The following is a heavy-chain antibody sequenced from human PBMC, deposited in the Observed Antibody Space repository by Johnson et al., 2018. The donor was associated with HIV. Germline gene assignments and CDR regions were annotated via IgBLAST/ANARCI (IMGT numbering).Heavy chain of an antibody. J-gene: IGHJ3*02. CDR2: ISYDGSNQ. Sequence: QEQLVESGGGVVQPGRSLRLSCAASGFTFSSYAMHWVRQAPGKGLEWVAVISYDGSNQYYADSVKGRFTISRDNSKNTLYLQMNSLRAEDTAVYYCASPSGSSRLAFDIWGQGTMVTVSS. CDR3: ASPSGSSRLAFDI. D-gene: IGHD1-26*01. CDR1: GFTFSSYA. V-gene: IGHV3-30*14.